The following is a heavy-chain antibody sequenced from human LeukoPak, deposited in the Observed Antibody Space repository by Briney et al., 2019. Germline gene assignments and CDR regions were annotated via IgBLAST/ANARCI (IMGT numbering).Heavy chain of an antibody. Sequence: SETLSLTCTVSGGSISSSSYYWGWIRQPPGKGLEWIGSIYYSGSTYYNPSLKSRVTISVDTSKNQFSLKLSSVTAADTAVYYCARVLDYYGSGSYYISLFDYWGQGTLVTVSS. V-gene: IGHV4-39*07. CDR2: IYYSGST. D-gene: IGHD3-10*01. CDR1: GGSISSSSYY. CDR3: ARVLDYYGSGSYYISLFDY. J-gene: IGHJ4*02.